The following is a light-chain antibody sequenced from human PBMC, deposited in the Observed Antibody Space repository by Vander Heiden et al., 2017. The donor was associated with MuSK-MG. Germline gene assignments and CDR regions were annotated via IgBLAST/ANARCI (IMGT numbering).Light chain of an antibody. V-gene: IGKV1-39*01. CDR2: AAS. CDR1: QSISRN. J-gene: IGKJ5*01. Sequence: DIQMTQSPSSLSAAVGDRVTITCRASQSISRNLNWYQQKPGKAPKLLIYAASSLQSGVPSRFSGSGSGTDFTLTISSLQPEDFATYYCQQSYSTLQITFGQGTRLEIK. CDR3: QQSYSTLQIT.